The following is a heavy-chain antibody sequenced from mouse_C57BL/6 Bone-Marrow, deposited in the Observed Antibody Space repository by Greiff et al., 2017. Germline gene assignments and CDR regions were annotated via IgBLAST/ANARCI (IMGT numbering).Heavy chain of an antibody. CDR2: IDPETGGT. D-gene: IGHD2-3*01. Sequence: VQLQESGAELVRPGASVTLSCKASGYTFTDYEMHWVKQTPVHGLEWIGAIDPETGGTAYNQKFKGKAILTADKSSSTAYMELRSLTSEDSAVYYCTREGWLLYYAMDYWGQGTSVTVSS. V-gene: IGHV1-15*01. J-gene: IGHJ4*01. CDR3: TREGWLLYYAMDY. CDR1: GYTFTDYE.